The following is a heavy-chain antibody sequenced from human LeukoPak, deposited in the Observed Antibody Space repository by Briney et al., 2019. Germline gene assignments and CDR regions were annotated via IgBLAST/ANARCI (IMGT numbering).Heavy chain of an antibody. CDR1: GGSSSGYY. J-gene: IGHJ3*02. CDR3: ARGRPLRAFDI. V-gene: IGHV4-34*01. Sequence: SETLSLTRADYGGSSSGYYWSWIRQPPGKGLEWIGEINHSGSTNYNPSLMSRVTIPVDTSKSQIALKLSSVTAADTAVYYCARGRPLRAFDIWGQGTMVIVSS. CDR2: INHSGST.